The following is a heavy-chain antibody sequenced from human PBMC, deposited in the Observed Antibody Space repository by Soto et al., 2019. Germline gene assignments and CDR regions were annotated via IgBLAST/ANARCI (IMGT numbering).Heavy chain of an antibody. V-gene: IGHV4-4*02. CDR3: ARDPRKGYCSSTSCYSNAFDI. D-gene: IGHD2-2*01. J-gene: IGHJ3*02. CDR1: SGSISSSNW. Sequence: QVQLQESGPGLVKPSGTLSLTCAVSSGSISSSNWWSWVRQPPGKGLEWIGEIYHSGSTNYNPSLKSRVTISVDKSKNQFSLKLSSVTAADTAVYYCARDPRKGYCSSTSCYSNAFDIWGQGTMVTVSS. CDR2: IYHSGST.